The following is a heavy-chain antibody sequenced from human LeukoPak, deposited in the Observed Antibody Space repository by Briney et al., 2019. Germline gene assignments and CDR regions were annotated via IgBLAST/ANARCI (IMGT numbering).Heavy chain of an antibody. CDR3: AKDTRGYSGYDQERPFDY. CDR1: GFTFSSYG. V-gene: IGHV3-30*18. J-gene: IGHJ4*02. Sequence: GGSLRLSCAASGFTFSSYGMHWVRQAPGKGLEWVAVISYDGSNKYYADSVKGRFTISRDNSKNTLYLQMNSLRAEDTAVYYCAKDTRGYSGYDQERPFDYWGQGTLVTVSS. CDR2: ISYDGSNK. D-gene: IGHD5-12*01.